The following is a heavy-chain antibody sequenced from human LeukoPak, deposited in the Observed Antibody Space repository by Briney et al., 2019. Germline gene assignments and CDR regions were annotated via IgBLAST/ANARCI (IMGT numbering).Heavy chain of an antibody. V-gene: IGHV3-30-3*01. CDR3: AREECSSTSCTSYFDY. D-gene: IGHD2-2*01. J-gene: IGHJ4*02. CDR2: ISYDGSNK. Sequence: GRSLRLSCAASGLTFSSYAMHWVRQAPGKGLEWVAVISYDGSNKYYSDSVKGRFTISRDNSKNTLYLQMNSLRAEDTAVYYCAREECSSTSCTSYFDYWGQRALVTVSS. CDR1: GLTFSSYA.